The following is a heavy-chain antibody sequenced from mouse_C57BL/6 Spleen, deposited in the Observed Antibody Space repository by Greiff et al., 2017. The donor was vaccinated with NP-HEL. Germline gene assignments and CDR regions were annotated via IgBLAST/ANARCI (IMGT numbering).Heavy chain of an antibody. CDR1: GFTFSSYG. V-gene: IGHV5-6*02. CDR2: ISSGGGYT. J-gene: IGHJ4*01. Sequence: EVKLVESGGDLVKPGGSLKLSCAASGFTFSSYGMSWVRQTPDKRLEWVATISSGGGYTYYPDSVKGRFTISRDTAKNTLYLQMSSLKSEDTAMYYCADFITAYWGQGTSVTVSS. D-gene: IGHD1-1*01. CDR3: ADFITAY.